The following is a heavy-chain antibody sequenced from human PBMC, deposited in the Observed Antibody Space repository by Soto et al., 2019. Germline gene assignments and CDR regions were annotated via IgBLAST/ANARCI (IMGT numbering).Heavy chain of an antibody. Sequence: QVQLVQSGAEVKKPGASVKVSCKASGYTFTGYYMHWVRQAPGQGLEWMGWINPNSGGTNYAQKFQGWVTMTRDTSISRAYLELSRLRSDDTAVYYCASASGEGITMVRGVLPFDYWGQGTLVTVSS. D-gene: IGHD3-10*01. V-gene: IGHV1-2*04. CDR1: GYTFTGYY. CDR2: INPNSGGT. J-gene: IGHJ4*02. CDR3: ASASGEGITMVRGVLPFDY.